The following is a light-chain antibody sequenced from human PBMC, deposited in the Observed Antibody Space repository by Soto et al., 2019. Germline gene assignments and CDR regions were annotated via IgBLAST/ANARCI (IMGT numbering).Light chain of an antibody. CDR2: AAS. CDR3: QKLNSYPIT. CDR1: QGISSY. Sequence: AIRMTQSPSSLSASTGDRVTITCRASQGISSYLAWYQKKPGKAPKLLIYAASTLQSGVPSRFSGSGSGTDFTLTISSLQPEDFATYYCQKLNSYPITVGKGTRLEIK. V-gene: IGKV1-8*01. J-gene: IGKJ5*01.